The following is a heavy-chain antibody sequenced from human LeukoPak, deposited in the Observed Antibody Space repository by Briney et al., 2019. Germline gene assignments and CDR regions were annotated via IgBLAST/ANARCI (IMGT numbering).Heavy chain of an antibody. CDR1: GFTFSSYA. J-gene: IGHJ4*02. CDR2: ISGSGGST. D-gene: IGHD3-22*01. Sequence: GGSLRLSCAASGFTFSSYAMSWVRQAPGKGLERVSAISGSGGSTYYADSVKGRFTISRDNSKNTLYLQMNSLRAEDTAVYYCAKDRVPITMIVVVTYFDYWGQGTLVTVSS. V-gene: IGHV3-23*01. CDR3: AKDRVPITMIVVVTYFDY.